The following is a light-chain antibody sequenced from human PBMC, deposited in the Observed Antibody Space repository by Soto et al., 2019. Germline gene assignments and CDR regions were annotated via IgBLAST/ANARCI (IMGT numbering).Light chain of an antibody. V-gene: IGKV3-11*01. J-gene: IGKJ5*01. Sequence: EVVLTQSPATLSLSPGERATLSCRASESVSIYLAWYQQKPGQAPRLLIYDASNRATGIPARFSASGSGTDFTLTISSLEPEDFAVYYCLQRQKGPPLTFAHGTRLEIK. CDR2: DAS. CDR1: ESVSIY. CDR3: LQRQKGPPLT.